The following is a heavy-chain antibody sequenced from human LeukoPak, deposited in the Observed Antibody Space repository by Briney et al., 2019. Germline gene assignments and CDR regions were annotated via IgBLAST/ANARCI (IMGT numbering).Heavy chain of an antibody. V-gene: IGHV1-69*02. CDR3: ARVAMTTVAHDAFDI. J-gene: IGHJ3*02. Sequence: SVKVSCKSSGGTFGSYTISWVRQAPGQGLEWMGRIIPILGIANYAQKFQGRVTITADKSTSTAYMELSSLRSEDTAVYYCARVAMTTVAHDAFDIWGQGTMVTVSS. CDR2: IIPILGIA. D-gene: IGHD4-23*01. CDR1: GGTFGSYT.